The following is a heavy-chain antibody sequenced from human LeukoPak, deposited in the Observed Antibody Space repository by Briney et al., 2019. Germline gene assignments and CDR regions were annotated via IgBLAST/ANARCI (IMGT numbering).Heavy chain of an antibody. CDR3: ASPTVGPFDY. J-gene: IGHJ4*02. CDR2: ISYDGSNK. Sequence: GRSLRLSCAASGFTFSSYAMHWVRQAPGKGLEWVAVISYDGSNKYYADSVKGRFTISRDNSKNTLYLQMNSLRAEDTAVYYCASPTVGPFDYWGQGTLVTVSS. V-gene: IGHV3-30*04. D-gene: IGHD4-23*01. CDR1: GFTFSSYA.